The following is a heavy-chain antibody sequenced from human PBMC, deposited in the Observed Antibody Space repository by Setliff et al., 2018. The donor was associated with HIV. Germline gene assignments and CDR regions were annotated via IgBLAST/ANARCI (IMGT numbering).Heavy chain of an antibody. V-gene: IGHV4-39*01. CDR3: ARPYDSLYG. Sequence: SETLSLTCTVSGGSISNSDFYWGWIRQSPGKGLEWIGSIYYRGATYYNPTLQSRVTISADTSKNQFYLELTSVTAADTAIYYCARPYDSLYGWGQGVLVTVS. J-gene: IGHJ4*02. D-gene: IGHD3-22*01. CDR1: GGSISNSDFY. CDR2: IYYRGAT.